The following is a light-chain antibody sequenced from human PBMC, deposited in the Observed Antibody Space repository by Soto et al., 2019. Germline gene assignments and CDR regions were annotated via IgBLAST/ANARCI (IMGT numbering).Light chain of an antibody. CDR3: CSYAGGYNYL. CDR1: GNDVGAYNY. V-gene: IGLV2-11*01. CDR2: DVA. J-gene: IGLJ1*01. Sequence: QSVRSQPRSVCGSPGHSVTISCTGTGNDVGAYNYVSWYQQHPGRPPKLMIYDVARWPSGVPDRFSGSKSGNTASLTISGLQAEDEADYFCCSYAGGYNYLFGTGTKVTVL.